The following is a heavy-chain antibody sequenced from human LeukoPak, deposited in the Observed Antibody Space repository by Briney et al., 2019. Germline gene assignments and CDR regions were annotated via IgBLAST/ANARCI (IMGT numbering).Heavy chain of an antibody. CDR2: IYHSGST. Sequence: SETLSLTCTVSGYSISSGYYWGWIRQPPGKGLEWIGSIYHSGSTYYNPSLKSRVTISVDTSKNQFSLKLSSVTAADTAVYYCAREIVVVPAAYDYWGQGTLVTVSS. V-gene: IGHV4-38-2*02. D-gene: IGHD2-2*01. CDR1: GYSISSGYY. CDR3: AREIVVVPAAYDY. J-gene: IGHJ4*02.